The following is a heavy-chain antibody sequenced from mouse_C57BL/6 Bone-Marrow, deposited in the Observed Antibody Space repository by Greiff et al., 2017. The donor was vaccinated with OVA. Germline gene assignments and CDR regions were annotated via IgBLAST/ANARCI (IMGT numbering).Heavy chain of an antibody. D-gene: IGHD2-4*01. V-gene: IGHV1-4*01. Sequence: QVQLKESGAELARPGASVKMSCKASGYTFTSYTMHWVKQRPGQGLEWIGYINPSSGYTKYNQKFKDKATLTADKSSSTAYMQLSSLTSEDSAVYYCARSTIYYDYDGFAYWGQGTLVTVSA. CDR3: ARSTIYYDYDGFAY. CDR2: INPSSGYT. J-gene: IGHJ3*01. CDR1: GYTFTSYT.